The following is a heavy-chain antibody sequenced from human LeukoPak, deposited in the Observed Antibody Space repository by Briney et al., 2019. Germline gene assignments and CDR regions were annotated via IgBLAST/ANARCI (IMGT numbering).Heavy chain of an antibody. CDR1: GYTFTGYY. J-gene: IGHJ4*02. CDR3: AWSLRYFDWFDY. Sequence: ASVKVSCKASGYTFTGYYMHWVRQAPGQGLEWMGWINPNSGGTNYARKFQGRVTMTRDTSISTAYMELSRLRSDDTAVYYCAWSLRYFDWFDYWGQGTLVTVSS. V-gene: IGHV1-2*02. CDR2: INPNSGGT. D-gene: IGHD3-9*01.